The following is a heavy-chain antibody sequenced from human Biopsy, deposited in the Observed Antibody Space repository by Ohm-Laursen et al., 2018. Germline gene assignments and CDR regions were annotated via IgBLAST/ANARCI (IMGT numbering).Heavy chain of an antibody. CDR3: AKEKNFFTGYYHAIDV. J-gene: IGHJ3*01. Sequence: SLRLSCTASGFTFGDYVMHWIRQAPGKGLEWVSLISWDGGGTSYADSVRGRFTISRDNNKDSLYLQMESLRPEDTGLYYCAKEKNFFTGYYHAIDVWGQGTMVTVSS. V-gene: IGHV3-43D*04. D-gene: IGHD3/OR15-3a*01. CDR1: GFTFGDYV. CDR2: ISWDGGGT.